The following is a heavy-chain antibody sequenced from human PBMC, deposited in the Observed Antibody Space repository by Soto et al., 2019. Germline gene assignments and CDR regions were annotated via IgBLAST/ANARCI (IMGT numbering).Heavy chain of an antibody. CDR1: GGSISSGDYY. D-gene: IGHD2-15*01. CDR3: ARGGGYCSGGSCYSWRWFDP. J-gene: IGHJ5*02. CDR2: IYYSGST. Sequence: QVQLQESGPGLVKPSQTLSLTCTVSGGSISSGDYYWSWIRQPPGKGLEWIGYIYYSGSTYYNPSLKSRVTRSVDTSKNQFSLKLSSVTAAGTAVYYCARGGGYCSGGSCYSWRWFDPWGQGTLVTVSS. V-gene: IGHV4-30-4*01.